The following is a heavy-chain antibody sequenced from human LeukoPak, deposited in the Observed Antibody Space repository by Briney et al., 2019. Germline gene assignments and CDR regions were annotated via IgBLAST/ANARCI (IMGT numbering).Heavy chain of an antibody. CDR2: ISAYNGNT. CDR1: GYTFASYG. Sequence: GASVKVSCKASGYTFASYGISWVRQAPGRGLEWMGWISAYNGNTNYAQKLQGRVTMTTDTSTSTAYMELRSLRSDDTAVYYCARAVTGTTGAYYYYYMDVWGKGTTVTVSS. CDR3: ARAVTGTTGAYYYYYMDV. J-gene: IGHJ6*03. V-gene: IGHV1-18*01. D-gene: IGHD1-20*01.